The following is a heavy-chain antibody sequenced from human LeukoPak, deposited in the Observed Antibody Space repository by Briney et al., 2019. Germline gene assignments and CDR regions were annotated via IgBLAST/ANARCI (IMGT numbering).Heavy chain of an antibody. D-gene: IGHD6-13*01. Sequence: SETLSLTCTVSGGSISGSPFYWGWIRQPPGKGLEWIGNIYYSGSTYKNPSLTSRVTISVDTSKNQFSLKLSSVTAADTAVYYCARGYSSFFDIWGQGTMVTVSS. CDR3: ARGYSSFFDI. CDR2: IYYSGST. J-gene: IGHJ3*02. CDR1: GGSISGSPFY. V-gene: IGHV4-39*01.